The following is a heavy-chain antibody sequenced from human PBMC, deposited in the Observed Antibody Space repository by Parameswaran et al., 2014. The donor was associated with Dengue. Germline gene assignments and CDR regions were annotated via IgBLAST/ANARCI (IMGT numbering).Heavy chain of an antibody. J-gene: IGHJ6*02. V-gene: IGHV3-48*02. CDR2: ISSSSTI. Sequence: KWIRQPPGKGLEWVSYISSSSTIYYADSVKGRFTISRDNAKNSLYLQMNSLRDEDTAVYYCARGGMDVWGQGTTVTVSS. CDR3: ARGGMDV.